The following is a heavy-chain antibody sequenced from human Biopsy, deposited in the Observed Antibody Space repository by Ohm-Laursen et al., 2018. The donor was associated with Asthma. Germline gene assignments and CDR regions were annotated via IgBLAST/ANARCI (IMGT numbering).Heavy chain of an antibody. D-gene: IGHD6-13*01. V-gene: IGHV4-39*01. CDR2: IYYSGAT. J-gene: IGHJ6*02. Sequence: PSDTPSLTCSLSSGSGGYMRSGNYYWGWIRQPPGKGLEWIGSIYYSGATYYNPSLESRVTVSADTSKNQFSLKLTSVTAADTAVYYCVRGSSSWHHGPFHYYYGLDVWGQGTTATVSS. CDR1: SGSGGYMRSGNYY. CDR3: VRGSSSWHHGPFHYYYGLDV.